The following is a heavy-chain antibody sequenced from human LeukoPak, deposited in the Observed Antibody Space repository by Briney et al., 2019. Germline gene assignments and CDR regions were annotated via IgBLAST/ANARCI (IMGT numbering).Heavy chain of an antibody. V-gene: IGHV3-21*01. CDR3: VRDFQEGDRLWFQEPNWGKIGI. CDR1: GFTFSSYN. CDR2: ISASSSFI. Sequence: PGGSLRLSCAATGFTFSSYNMNWVRQAPGKGLEWVTCISASSSFIYYADSVKGRITISRVNAKNSLYLQLNSLRAEDTAVYYCVRDFQEGDRLWFQEPNWGKIGIWGQGTMVTVSS. D-gene: IGHD7-27*01. J-gene: IGHJ3*02.